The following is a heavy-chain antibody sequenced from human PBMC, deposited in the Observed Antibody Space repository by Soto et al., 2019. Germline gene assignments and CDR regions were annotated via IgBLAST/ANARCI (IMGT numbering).Heavy chain of an antibody. CDR2: IIPIFGTA. D-gene: IGHD6-6*01. CDR1: GYTFTSYY. J-gene: IGHJ5*02. V-gene: IGHV1-69*13. Sequence: ASVKVSCKASGYTFTSYYMHWVRQAPGQGLEWMGGIIPIFGTANYAQKFQGRVTITADESTSTAYMELSSLRSEDTAVYYCARSSQFPVYMKQLVIWFDPWGQGTLVTVSS. CDR3: ARSSQFPVYMKQLVIWFDP.